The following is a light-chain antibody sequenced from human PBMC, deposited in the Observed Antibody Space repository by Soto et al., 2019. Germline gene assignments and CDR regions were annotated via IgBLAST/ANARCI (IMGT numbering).Light chain of an antibody. V-gene: IGLV1-44*01. CDR2: SNN. CDR3: AAWDASLNVVV. CDR1: SSNIGSNT. Sequence: QAVLTQPPSASGTPGQRVTISCSGSSSNIGSNTVNWYQQLPGTAPKLLIYSNNQRPSGVPDRFSGSKSGTSASLAISGLQSEDEADYYCAAWDASLNVVVFGVGTKLTVL. J-gene: IGLJ2*01.